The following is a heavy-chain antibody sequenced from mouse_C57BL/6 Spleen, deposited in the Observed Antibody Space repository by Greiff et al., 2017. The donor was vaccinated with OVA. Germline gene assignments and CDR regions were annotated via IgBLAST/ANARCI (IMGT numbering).Heavy chain of an antibody. CDR3: ARGDVDY. J-gene: IGHJ2*01. D-gene: IGHD2-13*01. V-gene: IGHV1-80*01. CDR2: IYTGDGDT. Sequence: VQLQQSGAELVQPGASVKISCKASGYAFSSYWMNWVQQRPGTGLEWIGQIYTGDGDTNYNGKFTGKATLTADKSSSTAYMQLSSLTSEDSAVYFCARGDVDYWGQGTTLTVSS. CDR1: GYAFSSYW.